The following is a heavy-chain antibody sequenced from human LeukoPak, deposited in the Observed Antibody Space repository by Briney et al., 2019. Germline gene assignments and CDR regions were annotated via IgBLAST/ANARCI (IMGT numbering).Heavy chain of an antibody. CDR1: GFTFSSYW. D-gene: IGHD3-22*01. V-gene: IGHV3-74*01. J-gene: IGHJ4*02. Sequence: PGGSLSLSCAASGFTFSSYWMHWLRQAPWRGLAGVSRINSYGRTLTYAGSVKAGFTISIHSAKHTLYLQMTSLRAEDTAVYYCARATYYYDSSGYRAIYYFDDWGQGTLVTVSS. CDR2: INSYGRTL. CDR3: ARATYYYDSSGYRAIYYFDD.